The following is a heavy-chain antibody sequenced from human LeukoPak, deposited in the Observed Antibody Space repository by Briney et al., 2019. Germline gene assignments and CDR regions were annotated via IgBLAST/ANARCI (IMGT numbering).Heavy chain of an antibody. Sequence: GGSLRLSCAASGFTFNNYAMTWVRQPPGKGLEWVSTITGTNDATYYAGSVKGRFTISRDNSKNTLYLQMNSLRAEDTAVYYCARDRAAYYYGSGPSDYWGQGTLVTVSS. J-gene: IGHJ4*02. D-gene: IGHD3-10*01. CDR1: GFTFNNYA. V-gene: IGHV3-23*01. CDR2: ITGTNDAT. CDR3: ARDRAAYYYGSGPSDY.